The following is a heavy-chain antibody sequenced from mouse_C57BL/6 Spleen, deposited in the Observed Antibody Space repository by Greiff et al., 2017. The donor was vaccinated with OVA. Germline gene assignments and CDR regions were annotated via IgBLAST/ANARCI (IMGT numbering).Heavy chain of an antibody. CDR3: ARTYDYDDGRYWYFDV. J-gene: IGHJ1*03. Sequence: HVTLKESGPGILQPSQTLSLTCSFSGFSLSTFGMGVGWIRQPSGKGLEWLAHIWWDDDKYYNPALKSRLTISKDTSKNQVFLKIANVDTADTATYYCARTYDYDDGRYWYFDVWGTGTTVTVSS. D-gene: IGHD2-4*01. CDR2: IWWDDDK. V-gene: IGHV8-8*01. CDR1: GFSLSTFGMG.